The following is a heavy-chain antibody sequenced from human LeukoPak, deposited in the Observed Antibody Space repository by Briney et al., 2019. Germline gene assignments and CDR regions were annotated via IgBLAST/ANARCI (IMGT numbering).Heavy chain of an antibody. D-gene: IGHD2-15*01. V-gene: IGHV3-23*01. J-gene: IGHJ3*02. CDR3: LVAATLGLGAFDI. CDR2: ISGSGGST. Sequence: GGSLRLSCAVSGFTFSSYAMSWVRQAPGKGLEWVSAISGSGGSTYYADSVKGRFTISRDNSKNTLYLQMNSLRAEDTAVYYCLVAATLGLGAFDIWGQGTMVTVSS. CDR1: GFTFSSYA.